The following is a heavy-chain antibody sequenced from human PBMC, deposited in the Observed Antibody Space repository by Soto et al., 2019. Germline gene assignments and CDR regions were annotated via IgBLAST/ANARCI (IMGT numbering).Heavy chain of an antibody. CDR3: ARPSWSYLYYFDY. CDR2: IYYSGGT. J-gene: IGHJ4*02. D-gene: IGHD1-26*01. CDR1: GGSISSSSYY. V-gene: IGHV4-39*01. Sequence: SETLSLTCTVSGGSISSSSYYWGWIRQPPGKGLEWIGSIYYSGGTYYNPSLKSRVTISVDTSKNQFSLKLSSVTAADTAVYYCARPSWSYLYYFDYWGQGTLVTVS.